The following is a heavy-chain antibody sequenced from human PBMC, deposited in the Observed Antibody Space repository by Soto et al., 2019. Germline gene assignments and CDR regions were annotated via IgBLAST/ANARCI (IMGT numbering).Heavy chain of an antibody. CDR3: ARGVGSGSYYNQYSWFDP. CDR1: GYTFTNYG. D-gene: IGHD3-10*01. V-gene: IGHV1-18*01. CDR2: INVYNGNT. J-gene: IGHJ5*02. Sequence: ASVKVSCKASGYTFTNYGISWVRRAPGQGLEWMGWINVYNGNTKYAQKVQGRVTMTTDTSTSTAYMELRSLRSDDTAVYYCARGVGSGSYYNQYSWFDPWGQGTLVTVSS.